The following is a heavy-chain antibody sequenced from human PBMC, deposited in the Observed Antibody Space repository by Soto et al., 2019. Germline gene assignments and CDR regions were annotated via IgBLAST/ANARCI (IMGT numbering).Heavy chain of an antibody. V-gene: IGHV1-18*01. CDR2: ISAHNDNT. D-gene: IGHD4-17*01. CDR1: GYTFTSYG. Sequence: QVNLVQSGAEVRKPGASVKVSCKGSGYTFTSYGIAWVRQAPGQGLEWMGWISAHNDNTNYAQKVQGRVTVTRDTSXSTAYXEXRXXRSXXXAXXXXAXXXYGXXWGQGALVTVSS. J-gene: IGHJ4*02. CDR3: AXXXYGXX.